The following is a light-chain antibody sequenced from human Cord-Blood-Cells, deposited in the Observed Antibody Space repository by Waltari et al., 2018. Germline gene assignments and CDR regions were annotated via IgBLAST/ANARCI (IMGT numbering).Light chain of an antibody. V-gene: IGKV1-39*01. CDR1: QSISSY. CDR2: AAS. CDR3: QQSYSTPPYT. Sequence: VGDRVTITCRASQSISSYLNWYQQKPGKAPKLLIYAASSLQSGVPSRFSGSGSGTDFTLTISSLQPEDFATYYCQQSYSTPPYTFGQGTKLEIK. J-gene: IGKJ2*01.